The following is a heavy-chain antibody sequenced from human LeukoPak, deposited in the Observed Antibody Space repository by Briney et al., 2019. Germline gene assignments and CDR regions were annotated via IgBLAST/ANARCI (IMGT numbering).Heavy chain of an antibody. CDR2: ISGSGGST. D-gene: IGHD1-26*01. CDR1: GFTFSSYA. Sequence: GGSLRLSCAASGFTFSSYAMSWVRRAPGEGLEWVSAISGSGGSTYYADSVKGRFTISRDNSKNTLHLQMNSLRAEDTAVYYCAKDGWGWELLQGEYYFDYWGQGTLVTVSS. CDR3: AKDGWGWELLQGEYYFDY. J-gene: IGHJ4*02. V-gene: IGHV3-23*01.